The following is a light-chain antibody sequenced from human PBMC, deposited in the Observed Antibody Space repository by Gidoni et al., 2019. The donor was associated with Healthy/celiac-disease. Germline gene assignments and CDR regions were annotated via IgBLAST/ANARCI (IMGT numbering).Light chain of an antibody. CDR2: GAS. CDR3: QQYNNWPPYT. V-gene: IGKV3-15*01. Sequence: EIVMTQSPATLSVSPGERATLSCRASQSVSSNFACYQQKPGQAPRLLIYGASTRATGIPARFSGSGSGTEFTLTISSLQSEDFAVYYYQQYNNWPPYTFGQGTKLEIK. J-gene: IGKJ2*01. CDR1: QSVSSN.